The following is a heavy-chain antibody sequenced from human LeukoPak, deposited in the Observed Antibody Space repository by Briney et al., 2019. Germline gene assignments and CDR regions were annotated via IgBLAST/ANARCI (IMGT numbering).Heavy chain of an antibody. Sequence: GGSLRLSCAASGFTVSGNYMSWVRQAPGKGLEWVSIIYSGGTSYYADSVKGRFTISRDKSKNTLYLQMNSLRAEDTAVYYCARMESTTVTAIDYWGQGTLVTVSS. CDR1: GFTVSGNY. CDR2: IYSGGTS. D-gene: IGHD4-17*01. V-gene: IGHV3-66*01. CDR3: ARMESTTVTAIDY. J-gene: IGHJ4*02.